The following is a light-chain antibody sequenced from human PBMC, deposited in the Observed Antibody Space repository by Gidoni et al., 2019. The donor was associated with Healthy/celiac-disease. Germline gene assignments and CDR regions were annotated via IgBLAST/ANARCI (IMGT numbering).Light chain of an antibody. Sequence: IVLMQSSGTLSLSPGERATLSCRASQSVSSSYLAWYQQKPGQAPRLLIYGASSRATGIPDRFSGSGSGTDFTLTISRLEPEDFAVYYCQQYGSSPRTFGQXTRLEIK. V-gene: IGKV3-20*01. CDR1: QSVSSSY. J-gene: IGKJ5*01. CDR3: QQYGSSPRT. CDR2: GAS.